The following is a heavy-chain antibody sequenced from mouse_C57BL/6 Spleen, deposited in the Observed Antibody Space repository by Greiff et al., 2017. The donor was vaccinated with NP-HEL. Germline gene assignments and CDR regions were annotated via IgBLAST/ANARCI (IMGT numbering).Heavy chain of an antibody. V-gene: IGHV5-16*01. CDR2: INYDGSST. CDR1: GFTFSDYY. D-gene: IGHD2-4*01. Sequence: EVQLVESEGGLVQPGSSMKLSCTASGFTFSDYYMAWVRQVPEKGLEWVANINYDGSSTYYLDSLKSRFIISRDNAKNILYLQMSSLKSEDTATYYCARQGYDYEDAMDYWGQGTSVTVSS. J-gene: IGHJ4*01. CDR3: ARQGYDYEDAMDY.